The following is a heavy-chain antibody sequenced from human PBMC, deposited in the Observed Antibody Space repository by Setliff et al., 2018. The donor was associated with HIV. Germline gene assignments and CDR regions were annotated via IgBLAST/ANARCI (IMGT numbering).Heavy chain of an antibody. V-gene: IGHV1-18*01. CDR2: ISVFNGDT. CDR1: GYNFINYG. CDR3: ARDQGVWDYGGKILLREYFQD. J-gene: IGHJ1*01. D-gene: IGHD4-17*01. Sequence: ASVKVSCKASGYNFINYGISWVRQAPGQGLEWMGWISVFNGDTTYAQNLQGRFTMTSDTSTTTAYMELRNLRSDDKAVYYCARDQGVWDYGGKILLREYFQDWGQGTLVTVSS.